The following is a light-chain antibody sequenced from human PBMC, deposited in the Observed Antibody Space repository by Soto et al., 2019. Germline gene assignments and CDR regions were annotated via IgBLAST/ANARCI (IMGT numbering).Light chain of an antibody. CDR2: DAS. Sequence: DIQMTQSPSTLSASVGDRVTITCRASQSISSWLAWYQQKPGKAPKLLIYDASSLESGVPSRFSGSGSGTEFTLTISILQPDDFATYYCQQYNSYSLPFTFGPGTKVDIK. CDR3: QQYNSYSLPFT. J-gene: IGKJ3*01. V-gene: IGKV1-5*01. CDR1: QSISSW.